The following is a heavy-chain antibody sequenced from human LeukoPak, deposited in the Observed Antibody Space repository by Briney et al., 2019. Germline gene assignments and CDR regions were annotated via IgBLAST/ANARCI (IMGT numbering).Heavy chain of an antibody. CDR2: ISGSGGST. CDR1: GFTFSSYA. D-gene: IGHD2-2*01. V-gene: IGHV3-23*01. Sequence: PGGSLRLSCAASGFTFSSYAMSWVRQAPGKGLEWVSAISGSGGSTYYADSVKGRFTISRDNSKNTLYLQMNSLRAEDTAVYYCAKDRDCSSTSCYGGNYWGQGTLVSVFS. CDR3: AKDRDCSSTSCYGGNY. J-gene: IGHJ4*02.